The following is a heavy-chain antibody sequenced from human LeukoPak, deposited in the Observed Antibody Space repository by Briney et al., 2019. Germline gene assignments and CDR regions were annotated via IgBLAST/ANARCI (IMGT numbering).Heavy chain of an antibody. V-gene: IGHV1-18*01. CDR1: GYTFTNYA. D-gene: IGHD3-9*01. CDR3: ARVGACGILTGYLYYFDS. Sequence: ASVTVSFKASGYTFTNYAISWVRQAPGQGIHLVGWTSADRGDTNYSQNLQGRVTMTPDTSTSTVYMELRSLRSDDTAVYYRARVGACGILTGYLYYFDSWGQGTLVTVSS. CDR2: TSADRGDT. J-gene: IGHJ4*02.